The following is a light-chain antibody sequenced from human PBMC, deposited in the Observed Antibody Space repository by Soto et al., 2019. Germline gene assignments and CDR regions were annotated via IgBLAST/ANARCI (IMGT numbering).Light chain of an antibody. CDR1: QSVDTW. CDR2: RAS. Sequence: DIQMTQSPYTLSASIGDTVTITCRTSQSVDTWLAWYQHKAGKAPKLLIYRASSLATGVPSRFSGSGSGTAFTLTIHSLQPDDFATYYCQHYNYYSRVFGQGTQVEIK. CDR3: QHYNYYSRV. V-gene: IGKV1-5*03. J-gene: IGKJ1*01.